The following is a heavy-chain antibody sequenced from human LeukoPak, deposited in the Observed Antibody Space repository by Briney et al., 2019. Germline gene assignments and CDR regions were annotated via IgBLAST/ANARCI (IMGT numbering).Heavy chain of an antibody. CDR1: GGTFSSYA. CDR2: IIPILGIA. D-gene: IGHD3-22*01. CDR3: ARFPAPYAYHTSGYDS. J-gene: IGHJ4*02. V-gene: IGHV1-69*04. Sequence: SVKVACKASGGTFSSYAISWVRQAPGQGLEWMGRIIPILGIANYAQKFQGRVTITADKSTSTAYMELSSLRSEDTAVYYCARFPAPYAYHTSGYDSWGQGTLVTVSS.